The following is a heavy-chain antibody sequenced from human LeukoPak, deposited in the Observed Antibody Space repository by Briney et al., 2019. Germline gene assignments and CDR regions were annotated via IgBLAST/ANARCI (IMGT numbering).Heavy chain of an antibody. CDR3: ARDMASLVYGDSLDAFDI. D-gene: IGHD4-17*01. CDR1: GFTFSSYA. J-gene: IGHJ3*02. Sequence: GSLRLSCAASGFTFSSYAIHWVRQAPGKGLEWVAVISYDGSNRYYADSVKGRFTISRDDSKNTLYLQMNSLRAEDTAVYYCARDMASLVYGDSLDAFDIWGQGTMVTVSS. CDR2: ISYDGSNR. V-gene: IGHV3-30-3*01.